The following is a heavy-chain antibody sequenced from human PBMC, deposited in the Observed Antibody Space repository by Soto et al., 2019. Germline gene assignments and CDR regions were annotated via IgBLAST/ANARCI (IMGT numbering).Heavy chain of an antibody. D-gene: IGHD3-9*01. CDR3: PGYGY. Sequence: EVQLVESGGGLIQPGGSLRLSCAVSGFSVRANYMSWVRQAPGKGLEWVSVIYSGDTTYYADSVKGRFIISRDISKNLLYLQMNILRAEDTAVYYCPGYGYWGQGTLVTVSS. CDR1: GFSVRANY. V-gene: IGHV3-53*01. CDR2: IYSGDTT. J-gene: IGHJ4*02.